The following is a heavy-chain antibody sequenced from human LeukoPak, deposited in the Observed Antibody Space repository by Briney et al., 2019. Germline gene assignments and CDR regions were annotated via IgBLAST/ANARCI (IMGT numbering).Heavy chain of an antibody. CDR1: GFTFSPHY. V-gene: IGHV3-72*01. D-gene: IGHD3-10*01. CDR3: GDLGSAGTDH. Sequence: GGSLRLSCVASGFTFSPHYMDWVRQSPGQGLEWVGLIRNKADGYTTIYAASVKGRFTITRDDSKNSVYLQMDSLRTEDTAVYYCGDLGSAGTDHWGQGTLVTVSS. J-gene: IGHJ4*02. CDR2: IRNKADGYTT.